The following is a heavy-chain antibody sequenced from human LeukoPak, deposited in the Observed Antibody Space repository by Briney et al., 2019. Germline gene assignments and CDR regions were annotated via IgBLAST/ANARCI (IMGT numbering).Heavy chain of an antibody. CDR1: GYTFISYG. CDR3: WTYYYDSSGYYSDY. Sequence: SVKVSCKASGYTFISYGISWVRQAPGQGLEWMGRIIPILGIANYAQKFQGRVTITADKSTSTAYMELSSLRSEDTAVHYCWTYYYDSSGYYSDYWGQGTLVTVSS. D-gene: IGHD3-22*01. CDR2: IIPILGIA. V-gene: IGHV1-69*04. J-gene: IGHJ4*02.